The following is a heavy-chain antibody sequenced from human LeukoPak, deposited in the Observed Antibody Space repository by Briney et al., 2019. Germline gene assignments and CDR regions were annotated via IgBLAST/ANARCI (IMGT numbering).Heavy chain of an antibody. J-gene: IGHJ5*02. CDR1: GGSISSSSYY. V-gene: IGHV4-39*07. Sequence: PSETLSLTCTVSGGSISSSSYYWGWIRQPPGKGLEWIGSIYYSGSTYYNPSLKSRVTISVDTSKNQFSLKLSSVTAADTAVYYCARKVDTAMSLGWFDPWGQGTLVTVSS. CDR3: ARKVDTAMSLGWFDP. CDR2: IYYSGST. D-gene: IGHD5-18*01.